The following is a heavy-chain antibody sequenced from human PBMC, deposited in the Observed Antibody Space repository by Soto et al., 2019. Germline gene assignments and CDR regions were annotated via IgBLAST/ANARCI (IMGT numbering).Heavy chain of an antibody. V-gene: IGHV1-69*12. Sequence: QVQLVQSGAEVKKPGSSVKVSCTASGGTFSSYAISWVRQAPGQGLEWMGGIIPIFGTANYAQKFQGRVTITADEAKSTDYMELSSLSSEDTAVYYGAVLLGSRCSRDYYYGMDVWGQGTTVTVSS. CDR1: GGTFSSYA. D-gene: IGHD2-15*01. CDR2: IIPIFGTA. J-gene: IGHJ6*02. CDR3: AVLLGSRCSRDYYYGMDV.